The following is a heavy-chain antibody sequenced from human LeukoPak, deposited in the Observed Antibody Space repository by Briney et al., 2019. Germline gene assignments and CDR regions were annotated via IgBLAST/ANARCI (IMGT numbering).Heavy chain of an antibody. CDR3: ARGGSSRFDQ. J-gene: IGHJ4*02. CDR1: GFTFTTYW. CDR2: ISPDGSEK. D-gene: IGHD6-13*01. Sequence: GGSLILSCAASGFTFTTYWMSWVRQAPGKGLEWVAKISPDGSEKYYVDSVKGRFTISRDNAKNSLDLQMSSLRADDTAVYYCARGGSSRFDQWGQGTLVTVSS. V-gene: IGHV3-7*04.